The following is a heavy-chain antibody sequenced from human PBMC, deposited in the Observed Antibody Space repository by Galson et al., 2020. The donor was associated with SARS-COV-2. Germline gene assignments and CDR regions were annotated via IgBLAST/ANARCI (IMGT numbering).Heavy chain of an antibody. CDR1: GFNFSIYA. V-gene: IGHV3-23*01. Sequence: TGGSLRLSCAASGFNFSIYAMTWVRQAPGKGLEWVSTISNSGGGPYYKDSVKGRFTISRDNSKNTLYLQMKRLRGEDTAVYYCASLFYAGRAVAGPFDYWGQGTAVTVSS. CDR2: ISNSGGGP. CDR3: ASLFYAGRAVAGPFDY. D-gene: IGHD6-19*01. J-gene: IGHJ4*02.